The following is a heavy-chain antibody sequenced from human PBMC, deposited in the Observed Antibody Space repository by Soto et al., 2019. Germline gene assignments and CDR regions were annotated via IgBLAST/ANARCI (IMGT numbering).Heavy chain of an antibody. V-gene: IGHV3-23*01. D-gene: IGHD3-10*01. J-gene: IGHJ4*02. CDR3: AKRLSTSGSENYYFAS. CDR2: ISVRGDST. Sequence: EVNMLESGGALVQPGGSLRLSCAASGLTFSSYVMSWVRQAPGKGLEWVSAISVRGDSTYYADSVKGRFTISRDNSNNTLYRQINSLRAEDTAIYYCAKRLSTSGSENYYFASWGQGTLVAVSS. CDR1: GLTFSSYV.